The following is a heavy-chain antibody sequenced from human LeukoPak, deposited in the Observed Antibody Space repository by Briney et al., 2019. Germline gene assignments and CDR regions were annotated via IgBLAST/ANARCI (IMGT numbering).Heavy chain of an antibody. Sequence: ASVKVSCKASGYTFTGYYMHWVRQAPGQGLEWMGWINPNSGGTNYAQKFQGRVTMTRDTSISTAYMELSSLRSEDTAVYYCATANTDLDAFDIWGQGTMVTVSS. V-gene: IGHV1-2*02. CDR2: INPNSGGT. D-gene: IGHD2-21*02. J-gene: IGHJ3*02. CDR3: ATANTDLDAFDI. CDR1: GYTFTGYY.